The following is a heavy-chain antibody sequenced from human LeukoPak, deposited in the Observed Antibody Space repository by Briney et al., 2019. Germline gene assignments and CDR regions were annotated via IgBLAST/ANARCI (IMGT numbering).Heavy chain of an antibody. CDR3: ARDPSYDSRGYEIDY. J-gene: IGHJ4*02. V-gene: IGHV3-30*04. CDR2: ISYDGSNK. CDR1: GFTLSSYA. D-gene: IGHD3-22*01. Sequence: GGSLRLSCAASGFTLSSYAMHWVRQAPGKGLEWVAVISYDGSNKYYADSVKGRSTISRDNSMNTLYLQMNSLRAEDTAVYYCARDPSYDSRGYEIDYWGQGTLVTVSS.